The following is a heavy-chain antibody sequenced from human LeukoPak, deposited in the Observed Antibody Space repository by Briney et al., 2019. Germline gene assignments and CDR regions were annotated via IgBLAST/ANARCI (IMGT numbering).Heavy chain of an antibody. CDR2: INPNSGGT. D-gene: IGHD2-2*01. J-gene: IGHJ5*02. CDR1: GYTFTDYY. Sequence: ASVKVSCKASGYTFTDYYIHWERQAPGQGPEWMAWINPNSGGTNYAQKVQGRVTVTRDTSFTTGYMELTRLRSDDTAVYYCARGFQLPHPLEDWLDPWGQGTLVTVSS. CDR3: ARGFQLPHPLEDWLDP. V-gene: IGHV1-2*02.